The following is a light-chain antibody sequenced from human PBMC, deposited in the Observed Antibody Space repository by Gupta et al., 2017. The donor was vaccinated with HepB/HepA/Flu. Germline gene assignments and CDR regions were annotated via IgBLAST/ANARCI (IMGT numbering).Light chain of an antibody. CDR2: DVS. V-gene: IGLV2-14*01. CDR1: SSDVGGYNY. Sequence: QSALTQPASVSGAPGRSITISCTGTSSDVGGYNYVSWYQQHPGKAPKLMIYDVSKRPSGVSNRFSGSKSGNTASLTISGLQAEDAADYYCSSYTSSSTVVFGGGTKLTVL. CDR3: SSYTSSSTVV. J-gene: IGLJ2*01.